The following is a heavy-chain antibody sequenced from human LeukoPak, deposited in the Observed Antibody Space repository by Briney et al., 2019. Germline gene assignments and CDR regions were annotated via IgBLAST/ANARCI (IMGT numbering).Heavy chain of an antibody. CDR2: FDPEDGET. CDR3: ATVVTGYYLYYFDY. V-gene: IGHV1-24*01. D-gene: IGHD3-9*01. CDR1: GYTFTGYY. Sequence: ASVKVSCKASGYTFTGYYMHWVRQAPGQGLEWMGGFDPEDGETIYAQKFQGRVTMTEDTSTDTAYMELSSLRSEDTAVYYCATVVTGYYLYYFDYWGQGTLVTVSS. J-gene: IGHJ4*02.